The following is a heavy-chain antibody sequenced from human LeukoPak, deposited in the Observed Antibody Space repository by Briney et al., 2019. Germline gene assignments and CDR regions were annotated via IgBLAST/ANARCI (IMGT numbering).Heavy chain of an antibody. J-gene: IGHJ3*02. Sequence: GRSLRLSCAASGFTFDDYAMHWVRQAPGKGLEWVSGISWNSGSIGYADSVKGRFTISRDNAKNSLYLQMNSLRSEDTAVYYCASLLIDYYDSSGYPKEGAFDIWGQGTMVTVSS. CDR2: ISWNSGSI. D-gene: IGHD3-22*01. CDR3: ASLLIDYYDSSGYPKEGAFDI. V-gene: IGHV3-9*01. CDR1: GFTFDDYA.